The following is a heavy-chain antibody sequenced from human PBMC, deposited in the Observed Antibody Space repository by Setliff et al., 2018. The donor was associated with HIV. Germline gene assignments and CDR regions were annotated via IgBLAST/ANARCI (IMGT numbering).Heavy chain of an antibody. CDR1: GASMTSYY. Sequence: PSETLSLTCTVSGASMTSYYWTWIRQPPGKGLEWIGNIFYSGSTNYNPSLKSRVTISLDTSKNQFSLKLSSATAADTAVYFCARVNTMVRGLDYWGQGTLVTVSS. D-gene: IGHD3-10*01. V-gene: IGHV4-59*01. CDR3: ARVNTMVRGLDY. J-gene: IGHJ4*02. CDR2: IFYSGST.